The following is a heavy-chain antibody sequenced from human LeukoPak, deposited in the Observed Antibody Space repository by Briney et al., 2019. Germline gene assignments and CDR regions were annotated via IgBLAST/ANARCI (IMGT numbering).Heavy chain of an antibody. CDR3: ARVRSGYSHENYFDY. J-gene: IGHJ4*02. Sequence: GGSLRLSCAASGFTFTSYSMNWVRQAPGKGLEWVSYISGSGSTIYYADSVKGRFTISRDNAKDSLYLQMNSLRAEDTAVYYCARVRSGYSHENYFDYWGQGTLVTVSS. D-gene: IGHD5-18*01. CDR1: GFTFTSYS. V-gene: IGHV3-48*04. CDR2: ISGSGSTI.